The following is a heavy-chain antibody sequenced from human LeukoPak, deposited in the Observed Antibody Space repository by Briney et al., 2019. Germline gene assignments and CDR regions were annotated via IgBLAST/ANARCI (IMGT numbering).Heavy chain of an antibody. CDR1: GGTFSSYA. CDR2: IIPIFGTA. Sequence: SVKVSCKASGGTFSSYAISWVRQAPGQGLEWMGGIIPIFGTANYAQKFQGRVTITADKSTSTAYMELSSLRSEDTAVYYCARGGSYQRDYFDYWGQGTLVTVSS. V-gene: IGHV1-69*06. J-gene: IGHJ4*02. D-gene: IGHD1-26*01. CDR3: ARGGSYQRDYFDY.